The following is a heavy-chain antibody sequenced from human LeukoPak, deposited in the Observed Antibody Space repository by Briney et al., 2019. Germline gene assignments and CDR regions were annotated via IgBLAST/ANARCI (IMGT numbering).Heavy chain of an antibody. CDR1: GFTFSSYA. V-gene: IGHV3-23*01. J-gene: IGHJ3*02. Sequence: PGGSLRLSCAASGFTFSSYAMSWVRQAPGKGLEWVSAISGSGGSTYYADSVKGRFTISRDNSKNTLYLQMNSLRAEDTAVYYCAKDGPPIVVVPAAYDAFDIWGQGTMVTVSS. D-gene: IGHD2-2*01. CDR2: ISGSGGST. CDR3: AKDGPPIVVVPAAYDAFDI.